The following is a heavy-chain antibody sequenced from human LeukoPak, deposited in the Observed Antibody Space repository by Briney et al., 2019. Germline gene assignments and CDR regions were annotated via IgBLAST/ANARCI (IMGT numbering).Heavy chain of an antibody. Sequence: GGSLRLSCAASGFTFSNFAVVWVRQAPGKGLEWVCAISGSGTSIYYADSVRGRFTISRDNSKSTVSLQMNSLRAEDTAVYYCAKPPMAGSALDAFDIWGQGTMVTVSS. V-gene: IGHV3-23*01. CDR2: ISGSGTSI. J-gene: IGHJ3*02. CDR1: GFTFSNFA. CDR3: AKPPMAGSALDAFDI. D-gene: IGHD5-24*01.